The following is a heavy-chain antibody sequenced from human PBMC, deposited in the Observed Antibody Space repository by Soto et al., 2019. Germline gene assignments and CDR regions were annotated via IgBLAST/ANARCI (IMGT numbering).Heavy chain of an antibody. V-gene: IGHV3-30*18. CDR2: ISYDGSNK. CDR1: GFTFSSYG. Sequence: GGSLRLSCAASGFTFSSYGMHWVRQAPGKGLEWVAVISYDGSNKYYADSVKGRFTISRDNSKNTLYLQMNSLRAEDTAVYYCAKLLSAGTTETYYYYGMDVWGQGTTVTVSS. D-gene: IGHD1-7*01. J-gene: IGHJ6*02. CDR3: AKLLSAGTTETYYYYGMDV.